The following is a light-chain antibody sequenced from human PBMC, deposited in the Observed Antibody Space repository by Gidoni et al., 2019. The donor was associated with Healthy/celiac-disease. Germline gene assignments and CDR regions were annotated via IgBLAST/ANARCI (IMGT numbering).Light chain of an antibody. Sequence: DSQMTQSPSSLSASVGDRVTITCRASQSISSSLDWYQQKPGKAPKLLIYAASSLQSGVPSSFSGSGSGIEFTLTISSLQPDDFATYYCQQSYSTPRTFGQGTEVEIK. CDR1: QSISSS. V-gene: IGKV1-39*01. CDR3: QQSYSTPRT. CDR2: AAS. J-gene: IGKJ1*01.